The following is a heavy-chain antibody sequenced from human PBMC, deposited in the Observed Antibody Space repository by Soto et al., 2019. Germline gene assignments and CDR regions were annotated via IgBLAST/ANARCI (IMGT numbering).Heavy chain of an antibody. V-gene: IGHV5-51*01. D-gene: IGHD2-2*02. CDR3: ARQGSYCSSTSCYRWVDPKDHGMDV. J-gene: IGHJ6*02. Sequence: GESLKISCKGSGYNFANYWIGWVRQMPGKGLEWKGIFYPGDSETTYSPSFEGQVPISADKSISTAYLQWSSLKASDTAMYYCARQGSYCSSTSCYRWVDPKDHGMDVWGQGTTVTVSS. CDR1: GYNFANYW. CDR2: FYPGDSET.